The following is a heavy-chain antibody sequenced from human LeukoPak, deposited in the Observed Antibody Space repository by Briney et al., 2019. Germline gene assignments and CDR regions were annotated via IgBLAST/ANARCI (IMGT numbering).Heavy chain of an antibody. J-gene: IGHJ4*02. CDR2: IYYSGST. CDR1: GGSISSYY. CDR3: ASSEYCGGDCHPTIDY. V-gene: IGHV4-59*01. Sequence: SETLSLTCAVSGGSISSYYWSWIRQPPGKGLEWIGYIYYSGSTNYNPSLKSRVTISVDTSKNQFSLKLSSVTPADTAVYYCASSEYCGGDCHPTIDYWGQGTLVTVSS. D-gene: IGHD2-21*02.